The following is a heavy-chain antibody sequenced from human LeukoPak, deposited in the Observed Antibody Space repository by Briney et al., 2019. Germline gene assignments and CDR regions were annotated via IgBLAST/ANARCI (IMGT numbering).Heavy chain of an antibody. CDR3: ARDRWDYGSGFWYFDL. J-gene: IGHJ2*01. CDR2: IYSGGST. D-gene: IGHD3-10*01. Sequence: GGSLRLSCAASGFTVSSNYMSWVRQAPGKGLEWVSVIYSGGSTYYADSVKGRFTISRDNSKNTLYLQMNSLRAEDTAVYYCARDRWDYGSGFWYFDLRGRGTLVTVSS. CDR1: GFTVSSNY. V-gene: IGHV3-53*01.